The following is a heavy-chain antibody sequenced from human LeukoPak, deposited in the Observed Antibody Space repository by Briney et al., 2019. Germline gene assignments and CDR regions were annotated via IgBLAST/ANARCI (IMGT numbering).Heavy chain of an antibody. V-gene: IGHV3-74*01. J-gene: IGHJ4*02. Sequence: GGSLRLSCAASGFTFSSYWMHWVRQAPGQGLVWGSRINSDGSSTSYADSVKGRFTISRDNAKNTLYLQMNSLRAEDTAVYYCARRSYIAVAGFDYWGQGTLVTVSS. CDR1: GFTFSSYW. CDR3: ARRSYIAVAGFDY. CDR2: INSDGSST. D-gene: IGHD6-19*01.